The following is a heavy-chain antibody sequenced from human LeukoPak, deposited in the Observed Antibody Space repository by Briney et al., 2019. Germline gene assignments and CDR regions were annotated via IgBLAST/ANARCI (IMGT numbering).Heavy chain of an antibody. Sequence: GGSLRLSCAASGFTFSDYWMSWVRQAPGKGLEWVANIKQDGSETRYVDSVKGRFTISRDNAKKSLYLQMDSLRAEDTAVYYCALNGREVPSGAFDIWGQGTMVTVSS. CDR3: ALNGREVPSGAFDI. D-gene: IGHD3-16*02. CDR2: IKQDGSET. CDR1: GFTFSDYW. J-gene: IGHJ3*02. V-gene: IGHV3-7*03.